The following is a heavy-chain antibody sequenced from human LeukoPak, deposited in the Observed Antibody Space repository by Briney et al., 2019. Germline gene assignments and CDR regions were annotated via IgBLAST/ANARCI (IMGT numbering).Heavy chain of an antibody. J-gene: IGHJ4*02. V-gene: IGHV4-59*01. CDR2: ISYSGST. CDR1: GASISRYY. Sequence: SQTLSLTCTVSGASISRYYWSWIPQPPGGALEWIGYISYSGSTNYDPSLKSRVTISVDPSKNQLSLKLSSVTAADTAVYYCARDSTMVRGVIGYFDCWGQGTLVTVSS. D-gene: IGHD3-10*01. CDR3: ARDSTMVRGVIGYFDC.